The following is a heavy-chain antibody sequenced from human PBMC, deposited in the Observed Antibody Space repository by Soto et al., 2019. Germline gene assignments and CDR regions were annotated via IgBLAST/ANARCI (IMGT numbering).Heavy chain of an antibody. V-gene: IGHV1-69*13. CDR1: GGTFSSYA. J-gene: IGHJ6*02. Sequence: SVKLSFKASGGTFSSYAISWLRQAPRQGLEWMGGIIPIFGTANYAQKFQGRVTIIADESTSTAYMELSSLRYEDTAVYYCARDPTGTTFGYYYYGMDVWGQGTTVTVSS. CDR3: ARDPTGTTFGYYYYGMDV. D-gene: IGHD1-7*01. CDR2: IIPIFGTA.